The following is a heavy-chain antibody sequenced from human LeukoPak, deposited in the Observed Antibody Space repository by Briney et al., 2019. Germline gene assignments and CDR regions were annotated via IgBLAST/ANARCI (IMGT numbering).Heavy chain of an antibody. V-gene: IGHV4-34*01. CDR3: ARDSSSWYGWFDP. CDR2: INHSGGT. D-gene: IGHD6-13*01. Sequence: SETLSLTCAVYGGSFSGYYWSWIRQPPGKGLEWIGEINHSGGTNYNPSLKSRVTISVDTSKNQFSLKLSSVTAADTAVYYCARDSSSWYGWFDPWGQGTLVTVSS. CDR1: GGSFSGYY. J-gene: IGHJ5*02.